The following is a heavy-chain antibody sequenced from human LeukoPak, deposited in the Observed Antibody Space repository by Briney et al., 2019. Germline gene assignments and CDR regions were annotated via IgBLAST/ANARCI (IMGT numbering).Heavy chain of an antibody. V-gene: IGHV1-2*02. Sequence: ASVKVSCKASGYTFTGYYMHWVRQAPGQGLEWVGWINPNSGGTNYAQKFQGRVTMTRDTSISTAYMELSRLRSDDTAVYYCARDDILTGYLVYWGQGTLVTVSS. CDR1: GYTFTGYY. CDR3: ARDDILTGYLVY. D-gene: IGHD3-9*01. CDR2: INPNSGGT. J-gene: IGHJ4*02.